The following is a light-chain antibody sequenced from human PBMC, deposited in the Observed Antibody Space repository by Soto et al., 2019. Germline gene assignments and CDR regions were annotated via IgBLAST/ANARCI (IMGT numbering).Light chain of an antibody. CDR2: AAS. CDR1: QSISTY. Sequence: DIQMTQSPSSLSASIVDRVTITCRASQSISTYLNWYQHKPGKAPKLLIYAASSLQSGVPSRFSGSGSGTDFTLTISSLQPEDFATYYCQQSYSTPPTFGQGTKVEIK. V-gene: IGKV1-39*01. J-gene: IGKJ1*01. CDR3: QQSYSTPPT.